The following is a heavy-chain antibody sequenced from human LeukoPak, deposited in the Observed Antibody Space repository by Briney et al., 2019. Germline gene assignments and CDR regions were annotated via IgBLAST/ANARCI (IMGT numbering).Heavy chain of an antibody. CDR2: ISGSGGST. V-gene: IGHV3-23*01. D-gene: IGHD3-22*01. J-gene: IGHJ4*02. CDR3: AKHAYYYDSSGYYFVY. CDR1: GFTFSSYG. Sequence: GGSLRLYCAASGFTFSSYGMSWVRQAPGKGLEWVSAISGSGGSTYYADSVKGRFTISRDNSKNTLYLQMNSLRAEDTAVYYCAKHAYYYDSSGYYFVYWGQGTLVTVSS.